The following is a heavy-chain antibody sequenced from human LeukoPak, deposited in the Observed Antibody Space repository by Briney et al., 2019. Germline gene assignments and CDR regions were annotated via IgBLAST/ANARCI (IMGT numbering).Heavy chain of an antibody. CDR2: IRTYSGDT. CDR1: GYTFSSYL. J-gene: IGHJ5*02. D-gene: IGHD2-2*01. CDR3: ARSKYQLPDNYFDA. Sequence: ASVKVSCRASGYTFSSYLIFWVRPAPGHGPEWMGWIRTYSGDTYYAQSLQGRLTLTADTSTSTAFMELRSLKSDDTAVYYCARSKYQLPDNYFDAWGQGTLVTVSS. V-gene: IGHV1-18*01.